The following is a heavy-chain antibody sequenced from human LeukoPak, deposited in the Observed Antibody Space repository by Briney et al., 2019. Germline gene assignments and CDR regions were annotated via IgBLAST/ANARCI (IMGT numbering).Heavy chain of an antibody. CDR1: VGYISTYY. CDR2: IYYSGTT. V-gene: IGHV4-59*08. Sequence: SETLSLTCTVSVGYISTYYWSWIRQPPGKGLEWIGYIYYSGTTNYNPSLKSRVTILVDTSKNQFSLNLSSVTAADTAVYYCARRGIAAAGYDYWGQGTLVTVSS. CDR3: ARRGIAAAGYDY. D-gene: IGHD6-13*01. J-gene: IGHJ4*02.